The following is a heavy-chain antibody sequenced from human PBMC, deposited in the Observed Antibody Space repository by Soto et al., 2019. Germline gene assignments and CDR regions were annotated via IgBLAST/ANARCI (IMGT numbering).Heavy chain of an antibody. CDR3: ARDRWIQLWAYFDY. CDR1: GFTFSSYA. V-gene: IGHV3-30-3*01. CDR2: ISYDGSNK. J-gene: IGHJ4*02. D-gene: IGHD5-18*01. Sequence: GGSLRLSCAASGFTFSSYAMLWVRQAPGKGLEWVAVISYDGSNKYYADSVKGRFTISRDNSKNTLYLQMNSLRAEDTAVYYCARDRWIQLWAYFDYWGQGTLLTVSS.